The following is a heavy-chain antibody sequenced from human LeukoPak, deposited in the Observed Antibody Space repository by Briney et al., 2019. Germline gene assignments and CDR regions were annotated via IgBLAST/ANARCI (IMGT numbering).Heavy chain of an antibody. CDR3: AKLVGTGTTPTDY. D-gene: IGHD1-1*01. Sequence: PGGSLEPSCAASGFTFSTHAMTWVRQAPGKGLELVSVISASGRNRDYADSVKGRFTISRDNAENTLSLLMNSLRAEDTAIYYCAKLVGTGTTPTDYWGQRNLVSASS. CDR2: ISASGRNR. CDR1: GFTFSTHA. J-gene: IGHJ4*02. V-gene: IGHV3-23*01.